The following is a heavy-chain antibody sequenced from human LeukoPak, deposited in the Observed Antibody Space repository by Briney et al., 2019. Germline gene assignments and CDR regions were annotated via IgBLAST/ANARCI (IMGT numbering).Heavy chain of an antibody. Sequence: GGSLRLSCAASGFTFSSYAMNWVRQPPGKGLEWVSNIGTSSTTIYYADSVKGRFTISRDNAKNSLYLQMNSLRADDTAVYYCARFAAGGSYYYYMDVWGKGTTVTVSS. J-gene: IGHJ6*03. V-gene: IGHV3-48*01. CDR1: GFTFSSYA. CDR3: ARFAAGGSYYYYMDV. D-gene: IGHD6-25*01. CDR2: IGTSSTTI.